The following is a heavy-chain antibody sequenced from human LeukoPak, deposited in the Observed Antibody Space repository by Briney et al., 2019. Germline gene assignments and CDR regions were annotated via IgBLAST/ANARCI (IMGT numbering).Heavy chain of an antibody. V-gene: IGHV4-34*01. J-gene: IGHJ6*02. CDR2: INDSGST. Sequence: TSETVSLTCAVYGGSFSGYYWSWIRQPPGKGLEWIGEINDSGSTNYNPSLKSRVTISVDRSKNQFSLKLSSVTAEDTAVYYCARSAPLLYGANREDYYYGMDVWGQGTTVTVSS. D-gene: IGHD4-17*01. CDR1: GGSFSGYY. CDR3: ARSAPLLYGANREDYYYGMDV.